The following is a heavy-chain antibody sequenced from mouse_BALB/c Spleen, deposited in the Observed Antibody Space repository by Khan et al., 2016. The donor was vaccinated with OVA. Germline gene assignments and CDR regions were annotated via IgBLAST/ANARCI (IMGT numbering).Heavy chain of an antibody. CDR2: IWGDGST. CDR1: GFSLTSYG. V-gene: IGHV2-3*01. Sequence: QVQLQQSGPGLVAPSHSLSITCSISGFSLTSYGVNWVRQPPGKGLEWLGVIWGDGSTNYHSTLKSRLIITKDNSKRQVFLTLNSLQTDDTATYYCAKFTPDYYSMDYWGQGTSVTVSS. D-gene: IGHD1-1*01. J-gene: IGHJ4*01. CDR3: AKFTPDYYSMDY.